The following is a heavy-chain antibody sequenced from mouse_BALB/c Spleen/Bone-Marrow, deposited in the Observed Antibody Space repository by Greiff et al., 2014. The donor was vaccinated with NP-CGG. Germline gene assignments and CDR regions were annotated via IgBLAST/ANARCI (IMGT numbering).Heavy chain of an antibody. CDR3: ARQAGGSGYFDY. D-gene: IGHD1-1*01. CDR2: ISGGGSYT. V-gene: IGHV5-9-2*01. CDR1: GFTFSSYG. J-gene: IGHJ2*01. Sequence: EVKLVESGGGLVKPGGSLKLSCAASGFTFSSYGMSWVRQTPEKRLEWVATISGGGSYTYYPDSVKGRFTISRDNAKNNLYLQMSSLRSKDTALYYCARQAGGSGYFDYWGQGTTLTVSS.